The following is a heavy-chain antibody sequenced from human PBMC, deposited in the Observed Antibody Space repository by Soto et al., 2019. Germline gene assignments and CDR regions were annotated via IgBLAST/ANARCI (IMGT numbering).Heavy chain of an antibody. CDR1: GYIFTSYD. D-gene: IGHD6-13*01. V-gene: IGHV1-8*01. CDR2: MNPKSGNT. CDR3: ARAPEYSSTWDFSYYYMDV. J-gene: IGHJ6*03. Sequence: VQLVQSGAEVKKPGASVKVSCKASGYIFTSYDINWVRQATGQGLEWVGWMNPKSGNTGYAQKFEGRVTMTRNTSISTAYMELSSLRSEDTAVYYCARAPEYSSTWDFSYYYMDVWGNGTTVAFS.